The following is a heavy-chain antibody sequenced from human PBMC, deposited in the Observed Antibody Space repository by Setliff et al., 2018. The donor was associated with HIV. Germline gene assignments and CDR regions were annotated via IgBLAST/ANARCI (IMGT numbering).Heavy chain of an antibody. D-gene: IGHD6-19*01. CDR2: IYHSGST. CDR3: ARRNSGWYDAFDI. Sequence: SETLSLTCAVSGSSISDGYYWGWIRQPPGKGLEWIGSIYHSGSTYYNPSLKSRVTISVDTSKNQFSLKLSSVTAADTAVYHCARRNSGWYDAFDIWDQGTMVTVSS. J-gene: IGHJ3*02. V-gene: IGHV4-38-2*01. CDR1: GSSISDGYY.